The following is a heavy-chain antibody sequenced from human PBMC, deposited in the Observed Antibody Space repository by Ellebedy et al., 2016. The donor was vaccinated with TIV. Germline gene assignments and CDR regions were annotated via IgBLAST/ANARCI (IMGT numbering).Heavy chain of an antibody. D-gene: IGHD4-11*01. J-gene: IGHJ4*02. CDR1: GFTFSTYW. CDR2: IKQDGSEK. V-gene: IGHV3-7*01. CDR3: ARDGVTTRFSLFDY. Sequence: GESLKISCAASGFTFSTYWMNWVRQAPGQGLEWVANIKQDGSEKNYVDSVKGRFTISRDNAKNSLYLQMNSLRVEDTAVYYCARDGVTTRFSLFDYWGQGTLVTVSS.